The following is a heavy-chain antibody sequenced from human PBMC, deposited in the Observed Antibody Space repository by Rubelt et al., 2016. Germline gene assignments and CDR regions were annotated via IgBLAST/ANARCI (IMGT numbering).Heavy chain of an antibody. CDR3: ARDCSSGSLNVCDI. J-gene: IGHJ3*02. V-gene: IGHV3-48*02. D-gene: IGHD3-10*01. CDR2: ISSSSKTI. Sequence: EVQLVESGGGLVQPGGSLRLSCAASGFTFSSYSMNWVRQAPGKGLEWVSHISSSSKTIYYADSVKGRFTISRDNAKNSLYLQMNSLRDEDTAVYYCARDCSSGSLNVCDIWGQGTMVTVSS. CDR1: GFTFSSYS.